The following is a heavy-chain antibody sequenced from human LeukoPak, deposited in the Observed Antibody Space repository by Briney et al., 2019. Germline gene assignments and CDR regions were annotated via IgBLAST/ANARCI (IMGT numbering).Heavy chain of an antibody. J-gene: IGHJ4*02. CDR1: GFTFSSYW. V-gene: IGHV3-7*04. D-gene: IGHD3-16*01. CDR3: ARGRFGIT. CDR2: IKQDGSEK. Sequence: GGSLRLSCAASGFTFSSYWMSWVRQAPGKGLEWVANIKQDGSEKYYVDSVKGRFTISRDNAKNLLFLQMNSLRADDTAIYYCARGRFGITWGQGTLVTVSS.